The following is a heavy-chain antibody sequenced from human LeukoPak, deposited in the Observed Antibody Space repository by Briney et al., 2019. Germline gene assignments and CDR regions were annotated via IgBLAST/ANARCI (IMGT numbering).Heavy chain of an antibody. J-gene: IGHJ5*02. CDR1: GYTFTSYA. V-gene: IGHV1-3*01. CDR2: INAGNGNT. Sequence: ASVKVSCKASGYTFTSYAMHWVRQAPGQRLEWMGWINAGNGNTKYSQKFQGRVTITRDTSASTAYMELSSLRSEDTAVYYCARENGSGSYYNRRYNWFDPWGQGTLVTVSS. CDR3: ARENGSGSYYNRRYNWFDP. D-gene: IGHD3-10*01.